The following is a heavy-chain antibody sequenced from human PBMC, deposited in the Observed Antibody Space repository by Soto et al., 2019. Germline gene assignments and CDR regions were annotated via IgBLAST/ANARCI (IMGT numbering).Heavy chain of an antibody. CDR3: ARRYGSAFDY. J-gene: IGHJ4*02. V-gene: IGHV4-59*08. CDR1: GDSISSYY. Sequence: QVQLQESGPGLVKPSETLSLTCTVSGDSISSYYWSWIRQPPGKGLEWIGYIYYSGSTNYNPSLTSRVTISVDTSKNQFSLKLSSVTAADTAVYYCARRYGSAFDYWGQGTLVTVSS. CDR2: IYYSGST. D-gene: IGHD6-25*01.